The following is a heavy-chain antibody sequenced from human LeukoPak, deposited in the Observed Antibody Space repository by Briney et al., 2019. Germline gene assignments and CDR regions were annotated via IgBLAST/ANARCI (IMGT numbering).Heavy chain of an antibody. CDR2: ISSSGGST. CDR1: GFTFSSYA. J-gene: IGHJ5*02. CDR3: AKDIGYCSSTSCYEWFDP. D-gene: IGHD2-2*01. V-gene: IGHV3-23*01. Sequence: GGSLRLSCAASGFTFSSYAISWVRQAPGKGLEWVSAISSSGGSTYYADSVKGRFTISRDNSKNTLYLQMNSLRAEDTAVYYCAKDIGYCSSTSCYEWFDPWGQGTLVTVSS.